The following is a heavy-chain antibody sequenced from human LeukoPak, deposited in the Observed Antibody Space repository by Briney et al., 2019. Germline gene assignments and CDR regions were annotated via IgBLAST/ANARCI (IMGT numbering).Heavy chain of an antibody. D-gene: IGHD6-13*01. CDR2: ISWNSGNI. CDR1: GFTFDGYA. J-gene: IGHJ4*02. CDR3: AKEMGIAAAGTSGLDY. V-gene: IGHV3-9*03. Sequence: PGGSLRLSCAASGFTFDGYAMHWVRQAPGKGLEWVSGISWNSGNIGYADSVKGRFTISRDNAKNSLYLQMNSLRAEDMALYYCAKEMGIAAAGTSGLDYWGQGTLVTVSS.